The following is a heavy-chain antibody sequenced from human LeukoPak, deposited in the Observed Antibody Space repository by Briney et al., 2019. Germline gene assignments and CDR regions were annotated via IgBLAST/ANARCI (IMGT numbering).Heavy chain of an antibody. V-gene: IGHV3-23*01. J-gene: IGHJ5*02. Sequence: GGSLRLSCAASGFTFSSYAMSWVRQAPGKGLEWVSAISGRGGSTYYADSVQGRFTISRDNSKNTLYLQMNSLRAEDTAIYYCAKDPTTGTTPNWFDPWGQGTLVTVSS. CDR2: ISGRGGST. CDR1: GFTFSSYA. D-gene: IGHD1-1*01. CDR3: AKDPTTGTTPNWFDP.